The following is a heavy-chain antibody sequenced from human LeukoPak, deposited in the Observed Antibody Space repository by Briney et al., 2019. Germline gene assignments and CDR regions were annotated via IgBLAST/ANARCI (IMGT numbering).Heavy chain of an antibody. CDR2: IVGSGGST. D-gene: IGHD2-21*02. V-gene: IGHV3-23*01. CDR3: AKDHCGGDCNAFDY. Sequence: GGSLRLSCAASGFTFSNYAMTWVRQAPGKGLEWVSAIVGSGGSTYYADSVKGRFTISRDNSKNTLYLQMNSLRAEDTAVYYCAKDHCGGDCNAFDYWGQGTLVTVSS. CDR1: GFTFSNYA. J-gene: IGHJ4*02.